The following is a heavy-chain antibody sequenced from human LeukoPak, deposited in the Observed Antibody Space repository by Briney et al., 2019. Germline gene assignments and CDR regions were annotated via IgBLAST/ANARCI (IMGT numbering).Heavy chain of an antibody. V-gene: IGHV3-7*01. CDR2: IKQDGSEK. J-gene: IGHJ4*02. CDR1: EFTFSSYC. Sequence: GGSLRLSCAASEFTFSSYCMSWVRQAPGKGLEWVANIKQDGSEKYYVDSVKGRFTISRDNAENSLYLQMISLRAEDTAVYYCARDRWYYGSGSYSIFDYWGQGTLVTVSS. D-gene: IGHD3-10*01. CDR3: ARDRWYYGSGSYSIFDY.